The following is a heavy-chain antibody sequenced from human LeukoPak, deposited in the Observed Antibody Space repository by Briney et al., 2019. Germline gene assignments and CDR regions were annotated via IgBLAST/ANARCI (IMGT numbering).Heavy chain of an antibody. J-gene: IGHJ4*02. Sequence: GGSLRLSCAASEFTFSSHVMHWFRQAPGKGLEYVSAISSNGGSTYYANSVKGRFTISRDNSKNTLYLQMGSLRAEDMAVYYCARPYGSGSYYNWAYFDYWGQGTLVTVSS. CDR3: ARPYGSGSYYNWAYFDY. CDR1: EFTFSSHV. CDR2: ISSNGGST. V-gene: IGHV3-64*01. D-gene: IGHD3-10*01.